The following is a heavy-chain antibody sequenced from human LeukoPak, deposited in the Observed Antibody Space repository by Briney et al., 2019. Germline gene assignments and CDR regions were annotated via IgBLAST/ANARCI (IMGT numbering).Heavy chain of an antibody. V-gene: IGHV3-23*01. Sequence: GGSLRLSCAASGFTFSSYAMSWVRQAPGKGLEWVSAISGSGGSTYYADSVKGRFTISRDNSKNTLYLQMNSLRAGDTAVYYCARADGRARGFDYWGQETLVTVSS. CDR1: GFTFSSYA. CDR3: ARADGRARGFDY. D-gene: IGHD1-26*01. J-gene: IGHJ4*02. CDR2: ISGSGGST.